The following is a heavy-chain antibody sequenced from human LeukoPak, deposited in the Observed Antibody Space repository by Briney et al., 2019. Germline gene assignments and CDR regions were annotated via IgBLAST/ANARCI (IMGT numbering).Heavy chain of an antibody. CDR3: ASGAPRTHSYYDSSEDY. CDR2: IYSDGST. Sequence: GGSLRLSCAASGFTVSSNYMSWVRQAPGKGLEWVSVIYSDGSTYYADSVKGRFTISRGNSKNTLYLQMNSLRAEDMAVYYCASGAPRTHSYYDSSEDYWGQGTLVTVSS. CDR1: GFTVSSNY. V-gene: IGHV3-66*01. D-gene: IGHD3-22*01. J-gene: IGHJ4*02.